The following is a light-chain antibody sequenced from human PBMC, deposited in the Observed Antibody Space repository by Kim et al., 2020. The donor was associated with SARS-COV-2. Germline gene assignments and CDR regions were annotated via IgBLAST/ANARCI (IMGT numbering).Light chain of an antibody. V-gene: IGLV2-8*01. CDR2: EVS. J-gene: IGLJ2*01. CDR1: SSDVGGDNY. CDR3: SSYAGSNNLV. Sequence: GQAVPISCPGTSSDVGGDNYVSWYQQHPGKAPKLMIYEVSKRPSGVPDRFSGSKSGNTASLTVSGLQAEDEADYYCSSYAGSNNLVFGGGTQLTVL.